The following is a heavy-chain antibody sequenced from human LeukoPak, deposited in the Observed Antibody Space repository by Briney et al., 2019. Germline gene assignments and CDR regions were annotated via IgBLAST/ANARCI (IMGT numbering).Heavy chain of an antibody. V-gene: IGHV5-51*01. J-gene: IGHJ5*02. D-gene: IGHD1-1*01. Sequence: GESLKISCKGSGYSFTNYWIGWVRQMPGKGLEWMGIIYPGDSDTRYSPSFQGQVTMSADKSISTAYLKWSSLKASDTAMYYCARRATGTTKWFDPWGQGTLVTVSS. CDR1: GYSFTNYW. CDR2: IYPGDSDT. CDR3: ARRATGTTKWFDP.